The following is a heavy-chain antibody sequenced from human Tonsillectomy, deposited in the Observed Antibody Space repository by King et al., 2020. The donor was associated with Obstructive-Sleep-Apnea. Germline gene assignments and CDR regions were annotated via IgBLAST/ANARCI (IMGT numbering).Heavy chain of an antibody. Sequence: QLQESGPGLVKPSETLSLTCTVSVGSIISYYLSWFRHPPGKGLEWIGYIYYNVSTKYNSSLKNRVTISVDTSKNQFSLKLSSVTAADTAVYYCARHTTDYDVLTGYSYHFDSWGQGTLVTVSS. CDR3: ARHTTDYDVLTGYSYHFDS. CDR1: VGSIISYY. V-gene: IGHV4-59*08. J-gene: IGHJ4*02. CDR2: IYYNVST. D-gene: IGHD3-9*01.